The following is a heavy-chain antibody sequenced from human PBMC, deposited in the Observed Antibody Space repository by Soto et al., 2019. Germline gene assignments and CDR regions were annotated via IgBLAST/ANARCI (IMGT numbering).Heavy chain of an antibody. D-gene: IGHD2-15*01. CDR2: MYYGGIT. V-gene: IGHV4-59*08. CDR1: GGSIRSYY. CDR3: ARATPSPLIVISSGGPWFDP. Sequence: ETLPRTFTVSGGSIRSYYWSWIRQPPGKVLEWIGYMYYGGITNYNPSLKSRVTISVDTSKMQVSLKLSSVTAADTAVYFCARATPSPLIVISSGGPWFDPWGQGILVSVSS. J-gene: IGHJ5*02.